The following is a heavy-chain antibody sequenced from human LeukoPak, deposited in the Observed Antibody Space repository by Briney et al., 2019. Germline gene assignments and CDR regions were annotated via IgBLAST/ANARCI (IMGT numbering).Heavy chain of an antibody. J-gene: IGHJ4*02. CDR3: AKGSCSSGYYDY. D-gene: IGHD3-22*01. CDR2: ISWNSGSI. V-gene: IGHV3-9*01. Sequence: GRSLRLSCAASGFTFDDYAMHWVRQAPGKGLEWVSGISWNSGSIGYADSVKGRFTISRDNAKNSLYLQMNSLRAEDTALYYCAKGSCSSGYYDYWGPGTLVTVSS. CDR1: GFTFDDYA.